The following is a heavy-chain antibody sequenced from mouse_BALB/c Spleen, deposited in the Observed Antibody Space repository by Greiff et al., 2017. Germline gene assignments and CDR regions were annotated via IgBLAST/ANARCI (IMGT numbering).Heavy chain of an antibody. D-gene: IGHD1-1*01. CDR3: ARETYGSSYDY. Sequence: EVKLVESGGGLVQPGGSRKLSCAASGFTFSSFGMHWVRQAPEKGLEWVAYISSGSSTIYYADTVKGRFTISRDNPKNTLFLQMTSLGSEDTAMYYCARETYGSSYDYWGQGTTLTVSS. CDR1: GFTFSSFG. V-gene: IGHV5-17*02. J-gene: IGHJ2*01. CDR2: ISSGSSTI.